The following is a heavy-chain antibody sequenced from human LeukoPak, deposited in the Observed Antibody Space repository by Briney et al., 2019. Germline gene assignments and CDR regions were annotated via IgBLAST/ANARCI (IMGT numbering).Heavy chain of an antibody. Sequence: GGSLRLSCAVSEFMFNKFYLGWVRRAPGKGLEWVASINPDGSANYYMDSVKGRFSISRDNAKNSLYLQMNGLRAEDMALYYCAKDNKAYYEMGYMDVWGKGTTVTVSS. J-gene: IGHJ6*03. D-gene: IGHD3-22*01. V-gene: IGHV3-7*03. CDR3: AKDNKAYYEMGYMDV. CDR1: EFMFNKFY. CDR2: INPDGSAN.